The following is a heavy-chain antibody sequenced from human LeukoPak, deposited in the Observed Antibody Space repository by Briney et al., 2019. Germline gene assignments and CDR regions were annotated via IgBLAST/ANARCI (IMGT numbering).Heavy chain of an antibody. J-gene: IGHJ4*02. CDR3: GRDGTTIGNDYFPN. Sequence: GGSLRLSCAGSGFKFDDYGMNWVRQVPGKGLEWISAINWNGGSTHYADSVRGRFTISRDNARNSMFLHMNSLRAEDTALYFCGRDGTTIGNDYFPNGAQETRVTVPS. CDR2: INWNGGST. D-gene: IGHD1-7*01. V-gene: IGHV3-20*04. CDR1: GFKFDDYG.